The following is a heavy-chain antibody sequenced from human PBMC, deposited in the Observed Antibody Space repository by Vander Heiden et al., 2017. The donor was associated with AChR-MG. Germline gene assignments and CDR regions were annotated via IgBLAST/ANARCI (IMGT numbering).Heavy chain of an antibody. J-gene: IGHJ4*02. V-gene: IGHV3-15*01. CDR2: IKIKTAGGTI. CDR3: TTDIAVAGTWSD. CDR1: GFGFCNAW. D-gene: IGHD6-19*01. Sequence: EGQLVESGGDLVKPGGSLRLFCAGSGFGFCNAWMSWVRQAPGKGPEWVGRIKIKTAGGTIDYVAPVKDRFTISRDDSKNTVYLQMNSLKSEDTAVYYCTTDIAVAGTWSDWGQGTLVTVSS.